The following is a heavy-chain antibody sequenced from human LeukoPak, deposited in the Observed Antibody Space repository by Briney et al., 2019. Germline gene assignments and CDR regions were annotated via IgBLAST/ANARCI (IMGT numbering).Heavy chain of an antibody. Sequence: GGSLRLSCAASGFTFSSYAMSWVRQAPGEGLEWVSGISGSGGSTYYADSVKGRFTISRDNSKNTLYLQMNSLRDGDTAVYYCAKDRDSSGKSYIFDYWGQGTLVTVSS. CDR1: GFTFSSYA. V-gene: IGHV3-23*01. CDR2: ISGSGGST. CDR3: AKDRDSSGKSYIFDY. J-gene: IGHJ4*02. D-gene: IGHD6-25*01.